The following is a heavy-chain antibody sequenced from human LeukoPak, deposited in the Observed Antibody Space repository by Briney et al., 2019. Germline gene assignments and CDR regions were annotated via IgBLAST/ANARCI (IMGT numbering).Heavy chain of an antibody. V-gene: IGHV3-30*04. D-gene: IGHD3-16*01. CDR3: ARELGVKGSDY. Sequence: QSGGSLRLSCAASGFTFSSYAMHWVRQAPGKGLEWVAVISYDGSNKYYADSVKGRFTISRDNAKNSLYLQMNSLRAEDTAVYYCARELGVKGSDYWGQGTLVTVSS. CDR1: GFTFSSYA. J-gene: IGHJ4*02. CDR2: ISYDGSNK.